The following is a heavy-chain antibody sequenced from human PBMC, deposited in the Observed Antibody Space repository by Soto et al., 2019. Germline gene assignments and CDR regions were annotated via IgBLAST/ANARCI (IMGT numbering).Heavy chain of an antibody. V-gene: IGHV4-39*01. J-gene: IGHJ3*02. CDR3: ARRLCVNTSCYDAFEI. D-gene: IGHD2-2*01. Sequence: SETLSLTCTVSGGSISSSRCHWGWIRQPPGKGLEWIASIKYSGTTFYNPSLKSRVTLSVDTAKNQFALKLSSVTAAETAVYYCARRLCVNTSCYDAFEIWGQGTMVT. CDR1: GGSISSSRCH. CDR2: IKYSGTT.